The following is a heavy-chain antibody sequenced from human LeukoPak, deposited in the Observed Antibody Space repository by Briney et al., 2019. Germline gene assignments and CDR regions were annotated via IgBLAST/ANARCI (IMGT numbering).Heavy chain of an antibody. J-gene: IGHJ5*02. Sequence: SETLSLTCTVSGGSISNYYWSWIRQPPGKGLEWIGYILYRGSTNYNPSLKSRVTISVDTSKKQFSLKLSSVTAADTAVYYCAREIANWFDPWGQGTLVTVSS. CDR2: ILYRGST. V-gene: IGHV4-59*01. CDR3: AREIANWFDP. CDR1: GGSISNYY.